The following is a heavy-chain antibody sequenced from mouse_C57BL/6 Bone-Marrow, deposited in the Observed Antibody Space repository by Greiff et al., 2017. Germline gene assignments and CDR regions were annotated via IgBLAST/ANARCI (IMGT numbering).Heavy chain of an antibody. J-gene: IGHJ1*03. Sequence: VQLKQSGAELVKPADSVTLSCTASGFNIKDDYMHWVKQRTEQGLEWIGRIETEDGETKYAPKFQGKATITADTSSNTAYLQLSSLTSEDTAVYYCGWRDGSSHWYFDVWGTGTTVTVSS. CDR2: IETEDGET. CDR1: GFNIKDDY. CDR3: GWRDGSSHWYFDV. V-gene: IGHV14-2*01. D-gene: IGHD1-1*01.